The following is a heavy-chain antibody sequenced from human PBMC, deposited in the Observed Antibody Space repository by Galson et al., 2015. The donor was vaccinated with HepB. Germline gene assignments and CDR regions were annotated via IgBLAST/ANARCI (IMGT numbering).Heavy chain of an antibody. V-gene: IGHV1-2*02. Sequence: SVKVSCKASGYTFIAYFMYWVRQAPGQGLEWMGWINPNRGGANYAQKFQGRVTMTRDASISTAYMELSRLRSDDTAVYYCARQGAVHDGFDIWGQGTMVTVSS. D-gene: IGHD1-26*01. J-gene: IGHJ3*02. CDR1: GYTFIAYF. CDR3: ARQGAVHDGFDI. CDR2: INPNRGGA.